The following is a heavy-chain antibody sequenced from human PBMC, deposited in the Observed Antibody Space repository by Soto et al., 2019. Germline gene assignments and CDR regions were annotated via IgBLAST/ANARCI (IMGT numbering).Heavy chain of an antibody. J-gene: IGHJ4*02. CDR3: ARAYCGGDCYRYFDY. D-gene: IGHD2-21*02. CDR1: GGTFSSYA. CDR2: IIPIFGTA. V-gene: IGHV1-69*13. Sequence: SVKVSCKASGGTFSSYAISWVRQAPGQGLEWMGGIIPIFGTANYAQKFQGRVTITADESTSTAYMELSSLRSEDTAVYYCARAYCGGDCYRYFDYWGQGTLVTVSS.